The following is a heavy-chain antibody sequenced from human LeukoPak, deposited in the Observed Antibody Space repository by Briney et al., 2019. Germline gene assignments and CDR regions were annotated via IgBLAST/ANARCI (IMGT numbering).Heavy chain of an antibody. V-gene: IGHV4-4*02. CDR1: GGSISSNNW. CDR3: ATGDGYRTFDY. Sequence: SGTLSLTCAVSGGSISSNNWWSWVRQPPGKGLEWIGEMYHSGSTNYNPSLKSRVTISVDKSKNQFSLKLSSVTAADTAVYFCATGDGYRTFDYWGQGTLVAVSS. CDR2: MYHSGST. J-gene: IGHJ4*02. D-gene: IGHD5-24*01.